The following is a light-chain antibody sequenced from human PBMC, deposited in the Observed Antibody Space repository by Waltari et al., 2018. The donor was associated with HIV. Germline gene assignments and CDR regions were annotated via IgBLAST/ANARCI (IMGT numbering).Light chain of an antibody. J-gene: IGKJ4*01. Sequence: DIQMTQSPSSLSASIGDRVTITCRASQGVSKNLAWLQQKPGKAPKSLIYAASSLHSGVPSKFSGSGSGTDFTLTISGLRPEDFATYYCQQFDDFPLTFGGGTRVEIK. CDR3: QQFDDFPLT. V-gene: IGKV1-16*02. CDR1: QGVSKN. CDR2: AAS.